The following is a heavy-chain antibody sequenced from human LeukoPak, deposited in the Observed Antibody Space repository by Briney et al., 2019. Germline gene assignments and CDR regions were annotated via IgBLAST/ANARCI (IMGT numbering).Heavy chain of an antibody. Sequence: ASVKVSCKASGGTFSSYAISWVRQAPGQGLEWMGRIIPIFGTANYAQKFQGRVTITTDESTSTAYMELSSLRSEDTAVYCCARGIRDYYFDYWGQGTLVTVSS. CDR2: IIPIFGTA. D-gene: IGHD5-18*01. V-gene: IGHV1-69*05. J-gene: IGHJ4*02. CDR3: ARGIRDYYFDY. CDR1: GGTFSSYA.